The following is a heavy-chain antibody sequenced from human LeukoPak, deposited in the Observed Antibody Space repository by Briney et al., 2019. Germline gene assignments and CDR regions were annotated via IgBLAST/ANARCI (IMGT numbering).Heavy chain of an antibody. CDR3: ARSRRGYYMDV. V-gene: IGHV1-8*02. J-gene: IGHJ6*03. CDR2: MNPGSGDT. CDR1: GYTFSNFD. Sequence: ASVKVSCKASGYTFSNFDVNWVRQAPGQGLEWMAWMNPGSGDTGYEGKFQARLTMSSNTSITTASMELSSLTSENTAVYYCARSRRGYYMDVWGKGTTVIVSS.